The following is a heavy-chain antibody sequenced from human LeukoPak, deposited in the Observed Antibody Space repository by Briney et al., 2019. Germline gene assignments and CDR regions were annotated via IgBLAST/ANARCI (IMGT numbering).Heavy chain of an antibody. CDR3: ARSDQLRWFGEPRRPFYYGMDV. V-gene: IGHV5-51*01. Sequence: GESLKISCQTAGYSFTDYWIGWVRQMPGKGLEWMGIIYPGDSDTRYSPSFQGQVTISADKSIRTAYLQWSLKASDTAIYYCARSDQLRWFGEPRRPFYYGMDVWGEGTTVTVSP. CDR1: GYSFTDYW. J-gene: IGHJ6*04. D-gene: IGHD3-10*01. CDR2: IYPGDSDT.